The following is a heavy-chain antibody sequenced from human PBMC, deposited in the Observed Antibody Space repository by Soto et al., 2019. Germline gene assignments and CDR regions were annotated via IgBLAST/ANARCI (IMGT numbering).Heavy chain of an antibody. D-gene: IGHD5-12*01. Sequence: GGSLRLSCAASGFTFSSYAMHRVRQAPGKGLEWVAVISYDGSNKYYADSVKGRFTISRDNSKNTLYLQMNSLRAEDTAVYYCARGRPGGYSGYAALGYWGQGTLVTVSS. CDR2: ISYDGSNK. V-gene: IGHV3-30-3*01. J-gene: IGHJ4*02. CDR3: ARGRPGGYSGYAALGY. CDR1: GFTFSSYA.